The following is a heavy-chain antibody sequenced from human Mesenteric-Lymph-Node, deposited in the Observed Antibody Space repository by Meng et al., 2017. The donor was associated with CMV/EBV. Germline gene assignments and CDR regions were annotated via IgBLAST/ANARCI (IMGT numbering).Heavy chain of an antibody. D-gene: IGHD3-16*01. CDR2: IYAANSGT. CDR3: ARGWSGGVDYYFDY. V-gene: IGHV3-23*03. Sequence: GGSLRLSCAPSGFTFGDYAMHWVRQVPGRGLEWVSVIYAANSGTRYAASVKGRFTISRDNSKNTLYLQMDSLRAEDTAIYYCARGWSGGVDYYFDYWGQGILVTVSS. CDR1: GFTFGDYA. J-gene: IGHJ4*02.